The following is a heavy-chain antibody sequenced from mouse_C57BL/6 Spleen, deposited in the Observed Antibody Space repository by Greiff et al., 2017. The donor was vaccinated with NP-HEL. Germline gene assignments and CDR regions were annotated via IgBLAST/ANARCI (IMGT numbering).Heavy chain of an antibody. V-gene: IGHV5-4*03. Sequence: EVMLVESGGGLVKPGGSLKLSCAASGFTFSSYAMSWVRQTPEKRLEWVATISDGGSYTYYPDNVKGRFTISRDNAKNNLYLQMSHLKSEDTAMYYCARSLYYSNFDWYFDVWGTGTTVTVSS. D-gene: IGHD2-5*01. CDR1: GFTFSSYA. J-gene: IGHJ1*03. CDR3: ARSLYYSNFDWYFDV. CDR2: ISDGGSYT.